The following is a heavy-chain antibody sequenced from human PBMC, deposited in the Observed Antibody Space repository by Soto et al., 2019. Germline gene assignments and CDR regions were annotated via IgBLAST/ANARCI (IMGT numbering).Heavy chain of an antibody. D-gene: IGHD6-13*01. J-gene: IGHJ4*02. Sequence: VQLVESGGGVVQPGRSLRLSCTASGFIFRNFGMHWVRQAPGKGLEWVALIWHDGSKDDYADSVKGRFTISRDDSKNTLYVQMNNLRVDDTAIYYCAREGGSSGPDPFDFWGQGTLVTVSS. CDR3: AREGGSSGPDPFDF. CDR1: GFIFRNFG. V-gene: IGHV3-33*01. CDR2: IWHDGSKD.